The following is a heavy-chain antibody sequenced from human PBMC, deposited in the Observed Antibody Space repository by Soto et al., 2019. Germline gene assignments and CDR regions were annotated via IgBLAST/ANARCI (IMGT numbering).Heavy chain of an antibody. CDR3: ARHAGNSWKGDYFDY. CDR2: IDPNDSQT. D-gene: IGHD6-13*01. CDR1: GYSFSSSG. V-gene: IGHV5-51*01. Sequence: EESVTISCQASGYSFSSSGIVWVLQLPGKGLEWMGIIDPNDSQTIYSPSFQGQVTISADKSIDTAYLQWSSLKTSDTSMYYCARHAGNSWKGDYFDYWGQGAMVTVSS. J-gene: IGHJ4*02.